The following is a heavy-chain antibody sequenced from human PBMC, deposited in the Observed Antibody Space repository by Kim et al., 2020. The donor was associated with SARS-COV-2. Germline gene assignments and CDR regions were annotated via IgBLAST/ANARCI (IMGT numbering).Heavy chain of an antibody. CDR1: GYMFTSYG. J-gene: IGHJ4*02. D-gene: IGHD4-17*01. CDR3: ARGAYGDVSFDY. CDR2: ISARDGNT. V-gene: IGHV1-18*04. Sequence: ASAKVSCKACGYMFTSYGFSWVRQAPGQGLEWLGWISARDGNTKYGQKVQGRVIMTTDTSTNTAYMELWSLRSDDTAMYYCARGAYGDVSFDYWGQGTLV.